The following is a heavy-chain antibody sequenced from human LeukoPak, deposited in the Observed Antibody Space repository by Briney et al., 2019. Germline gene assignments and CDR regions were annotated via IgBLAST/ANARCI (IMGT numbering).Heavy chain of an antibody. J-gene: IGHJ4*02. D-gene: IGHD4-17*01. V-gene: IGHV3-53*01. CDR1: GFTVSSNY. CDR3: ATLPTTVTTFAY. CDR2: IYAGGST. Sequence: GGSLRLSCAASGFTVSSNYMSWVRQAPGKGLEWVSVIYAGGSTYYADSVKGRFTISRDNSKNTLYLQMNSLRAEDTAVYYCATLPTTVTTFAYWGRGTLVTVSS.